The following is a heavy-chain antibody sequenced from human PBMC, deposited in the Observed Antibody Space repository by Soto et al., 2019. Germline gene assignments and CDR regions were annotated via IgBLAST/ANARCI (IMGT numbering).Heavy chain of an antibody. CDR3: ARGDKGAFDL. D-gene: IGHD2-21*02. CDR1: GFTFSYYL. V-gene: IGHV3-74*01. CDR2: IHSDGSST. Sequence: GGSLRLSCAASGFTFSYYLMHWVRQAPGQGLVWVSRIHSDGSSTNYADSVKGRFTISRDNAKNTLYLQMNSLRAEDTAVYYCARGDKGAFDLWGQGTMVTVSS. J-gene: IGHJ3*01.